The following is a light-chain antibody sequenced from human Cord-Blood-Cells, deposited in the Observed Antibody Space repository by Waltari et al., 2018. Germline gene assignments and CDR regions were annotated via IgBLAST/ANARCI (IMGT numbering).Light chain of an antibody. CDR1: QSISSY. J-gene: IGKJ4*01. Sequence: DIQMTQSPSSLSASVGDRVTITCRASQSISSYLNWYQQKPGKAPKLLIYAASSLQSGVPPSSRGSESGKDSPLPTGSLQPEVFATYYCKQSNITRLTFGGGPRWRSN. V-gene: IGKV1-39*01. CDR2: AAS. CDR3: KQSNITRLT.